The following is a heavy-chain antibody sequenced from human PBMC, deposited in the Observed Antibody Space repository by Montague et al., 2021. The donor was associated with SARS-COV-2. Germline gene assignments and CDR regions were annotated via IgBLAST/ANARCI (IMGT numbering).Heavy chain of an antibody. V-gene: IGHV3-7*05. CDR2: IKPDGSDK. D-gene: IGHD7-27*01. Sequence: SLRLSCAASGFSFSTFWMTWVRQAPGKGLEWVASIKPDGSDKYYLESVKGRFTISRDNARNSLYLQLNNLRAEDTAAYYCARDPNWGAHWGQGNLVTVSS. J-gene: IGHJ4*02. CDR3: ARDPNWGAH. CDR1: GFSFSTFW.